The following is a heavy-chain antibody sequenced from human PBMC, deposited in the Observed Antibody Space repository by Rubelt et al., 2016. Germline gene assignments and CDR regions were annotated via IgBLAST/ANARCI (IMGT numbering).Heavy chain of an antibody. V-gene: IGHV4-38-2*02. CDR1: GYSISSAYY. Sequence: QVQLQESGPGLVKSSETLSLTCIVSGYSISSAYYWGWIRQPPGKGLEWIGSISHTGNTYYNPSLKSRVTISVDTSKNQLSLKLSFVTAADTAVYYCAREDSSSRVGWFDPWGQGTLVTVSS. J-gene: IGHJ5*02. D-gene: IGHD6-6*01. CDR2: ISHTGNT. CDR3: AREDSSSRVGWFDP.